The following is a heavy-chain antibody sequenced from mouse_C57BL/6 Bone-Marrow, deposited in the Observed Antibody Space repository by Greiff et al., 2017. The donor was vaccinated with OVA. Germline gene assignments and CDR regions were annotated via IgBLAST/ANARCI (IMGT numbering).Heavy chain of an antibody. CDR1: GFTFSDFY. Sequence: EVMLVESGGGLVQSGRSLRLSCATSGFTFSDFYMEWVRQAPGKGLEWIAASRNKANDYTTEYSASVKGRFIVSRDTSQSILYLQMNALRAEDTAIYYCARDAGIYYDYARFAYWGQGTLVTVSA. CDR3: ARDAGIYYDYARFAY. J-gene: IGHJ3*01. CDR2: SRNKANDYTT. D-gene: IGHD2-4*01. V-gene: IGHV7-1*01.